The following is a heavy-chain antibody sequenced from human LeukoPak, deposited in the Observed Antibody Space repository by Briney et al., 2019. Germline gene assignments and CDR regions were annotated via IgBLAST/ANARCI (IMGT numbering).Heavy chain of an antibody. CDR3: VIHWRSFDSSGSYSFDY. Sequence: SETLSLTCTVSGVSISNYYWSWIRQPPGKGLEWIGYISNSGSTNYNPSLKSRVTISVDTSKNHFSLKLSSVTAADTAVYYCVIHWRSFDSSGSYSFDYWGQGTLVTVSS. D-gene: IGHD3-22*01. V-gene: IGHV4-59*08. CDR1: GVSISNYY. CDR2: ISNSGST. J-gene: IGHJ4*02.